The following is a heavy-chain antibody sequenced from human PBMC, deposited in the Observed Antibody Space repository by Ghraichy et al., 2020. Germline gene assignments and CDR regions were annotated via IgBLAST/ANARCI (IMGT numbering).Heavy chain of an antibody. Sequence: SETLSLTCTVSGGSISSSSYYWGWIRQPPGKGLEWIGSIFYSGYTYYNPSLKSRVTISVDTSKKQFSLNLSSVTAADTAVYYCARSRERPPRGFGESPYYFAYWGQGILVTVSS. J-gene: IGHJ4*02. CDR3: ARSRERPPRGFGESPYYFAY. CDR2: IFYSGYT. V-gene: IGHV4-39*01. D-gene: IGHD3-10*01. CDR1: GGSISSSSYY.